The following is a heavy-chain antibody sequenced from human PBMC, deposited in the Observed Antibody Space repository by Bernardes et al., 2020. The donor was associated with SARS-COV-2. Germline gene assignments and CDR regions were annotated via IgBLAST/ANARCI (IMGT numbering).Heavy chain of an antibody. Sequence: GSLSPSSAASGFTISDYWMHWVRPAPGKGLEWVSRINNDGTTTPCADSVKGRFTISRDNSKNTLYLQMNSLRAEDTAVYFCARDRYGANDYWGQGTLVTVSS. CDR1: GFTISDYW. J-gene: IGHJ4*02. CDR3: ARDRYGANDY. D-gene: IGHD4-17*01. V-gene: IGHV3-74*01. CDR2: INNDGTTT.